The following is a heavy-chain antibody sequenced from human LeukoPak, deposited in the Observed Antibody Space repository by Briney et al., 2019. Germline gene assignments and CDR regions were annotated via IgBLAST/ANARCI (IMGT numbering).Heavy chain of an antibody. CDR1: GGSISSYY. CDR2: IFYSGNT. CDR3: ARGLSEQQQLVPYYFDY. Sequence: SETLSLTCTVSGGSISSYYWSWIRQPPGKGPEWIGYIFYSGNTNYNPSLRSRVTISLDTSKNQFSLKLNSVTAADTAVYYCARGLSEQQQLVPYYFDYWGQGTLVTVSS. D-gene: IGHD6-13*01. V-gene: IGHV4-59*01. J-gene: IGHJ4*02.